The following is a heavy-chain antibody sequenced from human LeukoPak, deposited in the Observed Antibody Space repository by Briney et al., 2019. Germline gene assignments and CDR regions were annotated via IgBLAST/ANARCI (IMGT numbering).Heavy chain of an antibody. CDR3: AKSSVSSWNTVDY. D-gene: IGHD6-13*01. CDR2: TLYDGSNK. CDR1: GFTFSGHA. Sequence: QPGGSLRLSCVASGFTFSGHAMHWVRQAPGKGLEWVALTLYDGSNKKYAGSVRGRFTISRDNSKNTLFPQMNSLRAEDTAVYYCAKSSVSSWNTVDYWGQGTLVTVSS. J-gene: IGHJ4*02. V-gene: IGHV3-30*18.